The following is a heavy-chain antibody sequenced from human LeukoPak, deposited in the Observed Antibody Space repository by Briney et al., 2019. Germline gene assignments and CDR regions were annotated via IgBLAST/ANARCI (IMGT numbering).Heavy chain of an antibody. D-gene: IGHD3-9*01. V-gene: IGHV4-34*01. CDR3: GKTDIYFNPIDY. Sequence: SETLSLTCAVYGGSFSGYYWTWIRRPPGQGLEWIGEIHRDGRTRYNPSLTSRVTMSMDYSKNQFSLNVRFVTAADTAIYYCGKTDIYFNPIDYWGPGSLVTVSS. CDR1: GGSFSGYY. CDR2: IHRDGRT. J-gene: IGHJ4*02.